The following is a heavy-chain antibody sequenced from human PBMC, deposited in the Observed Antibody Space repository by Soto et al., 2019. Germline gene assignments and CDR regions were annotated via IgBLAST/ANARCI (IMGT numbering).Heavy chain of an antibody. CDR2: INPNSGGT. CDR1: GYTFTSYY. CDR3: TIGSWSGEVFDI. J-gene: IGHJ3*02. V-gene: IGHV1-2*02. Sequence: GALVKVYCKASGYTFTSYYMHWVRQAPGQGLEWMGWINPNSGGTNYAQRFQDRVTITADKSTATAHMELSSLRSEDTTLYYCTIGSWSGEVFDIWGQGTMVT. D-gene: IGHD2-21*01.